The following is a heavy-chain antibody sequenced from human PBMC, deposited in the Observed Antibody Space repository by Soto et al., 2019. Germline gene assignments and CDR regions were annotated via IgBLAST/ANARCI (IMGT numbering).Heavy chain of an antibody. CDR1: GGSISGYY. D-gene: IGHD6-19*01. CDR2: IFYSGNT. V-gene: IGHV4-59*01. J-gene: IGHJ4*02. Sequence: SETLSLTCTVSGGSISGYYWTWIRQPPGKGLEWIGYIFYSGNTNYNPSLRSRVTISVDTSKNQLSLKVNSVTTADTAMYYCARVGSTGWSPDYWGQGILVTV. CDR3: ARVGSTGWSPDY.